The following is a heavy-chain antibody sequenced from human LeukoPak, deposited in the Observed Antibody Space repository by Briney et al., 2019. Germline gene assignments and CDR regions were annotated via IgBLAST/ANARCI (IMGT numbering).Heavy chain of an antibody. D-gene: IGHD3-3*01. Sequence: PSETLSLTCAVYGGPFSGYYWSWIRQAPGKGLEWIGEINHSGSTNYNPSLKSRVTISVDTSKNQFSLKLSSVTAADTAVYYCATLFGVVPTYYYYYYGMDVWGQGTTVTVSS. CDR2: INHSGST. J-gene: IGHJ6*02. V-gene: IGHV4-34*01. CDR1: GGPFSGYY. CDR3: ATLFGVVPTYYYYYYGMDV.